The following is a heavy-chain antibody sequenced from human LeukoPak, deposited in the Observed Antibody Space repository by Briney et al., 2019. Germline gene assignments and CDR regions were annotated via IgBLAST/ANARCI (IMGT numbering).Heavy chain of an antibody. Sequence: PSETLSLTCAVYGGSFSGYYWSWIRQPPGKGLEWIGEINHSGSTNYNPSLKSRVTISVDTSKNQFSLKLSSVIAADTAVYYCARLGGSNDYYYYMDVWGKGTTVTVSS. CDR2: INHSGST. D-gene: IGHD4-23*01. V-gene: IGHV4-34*01. CDR1: GGSFSGYY. CDR3: ARLGGSNDYYYYMDV. J-gene: IGHJ6*03.